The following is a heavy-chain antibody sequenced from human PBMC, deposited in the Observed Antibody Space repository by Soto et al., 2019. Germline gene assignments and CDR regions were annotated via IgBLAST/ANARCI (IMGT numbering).Heavy chain of an antibody. Sequence: QVQLVQSGAEVEKPGSSVKVSCKASGGTFSNYALSWVRQAPVQGLEWMGGIIPVFGPAHYAQKFQGRVTITADESTSTAYVELSSLRSEDTAVYYCARAGTGSYLNAFDVWGQGTMVTVSS. CDR3: ARAGTGSYLNAFDV. CDR1: GGTFSNYA. CDR2: IIPVFGPA. V-gene: IGHV1-69*01. J-gene: IGHJ3*01. D-gene: IGHD1-26*01.